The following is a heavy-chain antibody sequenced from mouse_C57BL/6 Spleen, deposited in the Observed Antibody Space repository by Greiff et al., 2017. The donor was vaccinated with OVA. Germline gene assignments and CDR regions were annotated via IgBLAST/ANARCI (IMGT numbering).Heavy chain of an antibody. CDR1: GYTFTSYG. Sequence: QVQLQQSGAELARPGASVKLSCKASGYTFTSYGISWVKQRTGQGLEWIGEIYPRSGNTYYNEKFKGKATLTADKSSSTAYMELRSLTYEDSAVYFCARSEGTNYAMDYWGRGTSVTVSS. J-gene: IGHJ4*01. V-gene: IGHV1-81*01. CDR2: IYPRSGNT. CDR3: ARSEGTNYAMDY. D-gene: IGHD3-3*01.